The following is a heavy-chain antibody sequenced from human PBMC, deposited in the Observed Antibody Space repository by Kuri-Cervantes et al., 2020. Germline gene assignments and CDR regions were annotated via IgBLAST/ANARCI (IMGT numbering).Heavy chain of an antibody. V-gene: IGHV3-23*01. Sequence: GESLKISCAASGFTFSSYAMSWVRQAPGKGLEWVSAISGSGGSTYYADSMKGRFTISRDNSKNTLYLQMNSLRAEDTAVYYCASETLYYYDSSGYHNWGQGTLVTVSS. CDR3: ASETLYYYDSSGYHN. J-gene: IGHJ4*02. CDR1: GFTFSSYA. D-gene: IGHD3-22*01. CDR2: ISGSGGST.